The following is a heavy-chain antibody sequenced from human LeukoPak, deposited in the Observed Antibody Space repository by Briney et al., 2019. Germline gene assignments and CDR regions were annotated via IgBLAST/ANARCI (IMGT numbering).Heavy chain of an antibody. CDR2: LSGSGGET. CDR3: AKRGVVIRVFLVGFHKEAYYFDS. D-gene: IGHD3-10*01. V-gene: IGHV3-23*01. Sequence: PGGSLRLSCAVPGITLSNYGMSWVRQAPGKGLEWVAGLSGSGGETNYADSVQGRFTISRDNPKNTLYLQMNSLRAEDTAVYFCAKRGVVIRVFLVGFHKEAYYFDSWGQGALVTVSS. CDR1: GITLSNYG. J-gene: IGHJ4*02.